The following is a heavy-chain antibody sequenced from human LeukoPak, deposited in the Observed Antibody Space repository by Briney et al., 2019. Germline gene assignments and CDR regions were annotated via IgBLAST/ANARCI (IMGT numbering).Heavy chain of an antibody. D-gene: IGHD3-10*01. V-gene: IGHV3-30*18. CDR2: ISYDGSNK. J-gene: IGHJ4*02. Sequence: HPGGSLRLSCAASGFTFSSYGMHWVRQAPGKGLEWVAVISYDGSNKYYADSVKGRFTISRDNSKNTLYLQMNSLRAEDTAVYYCANGEWLTCWGQGTLVTVSS. CDR1: GFTFSSYG. CDR3: ANGEWLTC.